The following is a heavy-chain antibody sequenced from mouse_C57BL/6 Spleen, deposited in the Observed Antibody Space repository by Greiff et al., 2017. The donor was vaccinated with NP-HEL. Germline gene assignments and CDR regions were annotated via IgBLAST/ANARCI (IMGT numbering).Heavy chain of an antibody. CDR3: SRDTGYFDV. CDR1: GFTFSDYY. CDR2: INSDGSST. V-gene: IGHV5-16*01. Sequence: EVKLVESEGGLVQPGSSMKLSCTASGFTFSDYYMAWVRQVPEKGLEWVANINSDGSSTYYLDSLKSRFIISRDNAKNILYLQMSSLKSEDTATYYCSRDTGYFDVWGTGTTVTVSS. J-gene: IGHJ1*03.